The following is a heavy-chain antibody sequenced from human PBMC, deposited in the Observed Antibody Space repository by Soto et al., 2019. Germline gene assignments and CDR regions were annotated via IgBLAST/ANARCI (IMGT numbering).Heavy chain of an antibody. J-gene: IGHJ4*02. Sequence: GGSLRLSCAASGFNFEDYAMHWVRQAPGKGLEWVSGISWNSDNTGYVDSVKGRFTISRDNAKKSLYLQMNSLRAEDTAVYFCARMTSSLSPGRWGQGTLVTGSS. CDR1: GFNFEDYA. V-gene: IGHV3-9*01. CDR2: ISWNSDNT. CDR3: ARMTSSLSPGR. D-gene: IGHD2-2*01.